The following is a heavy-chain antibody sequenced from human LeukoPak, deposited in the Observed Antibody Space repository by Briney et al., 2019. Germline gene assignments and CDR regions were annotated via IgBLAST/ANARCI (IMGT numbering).Heavy chain of an antibody. CDR2: IKHSGST. J-gene: IGHJ4*02. V-gene: IGHV4-34*01. Sequence: SETLSLTCAVYGGSFSGYYWSWIRQPPGKGLEWIGEIKHSGSTNYNPSLKSRVTISVDTSKNQFSLKLSSVTAADTAVYYCARSILWTYYFDYWGQGTLVTVSS. CDR3: ARSILWTYYFDY. D-gene: IGHD2-21*01. CDR1: GGSFSGYY.